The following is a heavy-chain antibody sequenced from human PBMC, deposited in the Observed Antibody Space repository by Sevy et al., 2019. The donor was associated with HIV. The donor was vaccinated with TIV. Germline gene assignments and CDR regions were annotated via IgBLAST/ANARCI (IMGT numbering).Heavy chain of an antibody. V-gene: IGHV3-30-3*01. CDR3: ARDGGYSIKCDPLY. CDR1: GFAFSTHA. D-gene: IGHD1-26*01. Sequence: GGSLRLSCAASGFAFSTHAMHWVRQAPGKGLEWVAVISYEGTETFYAASVEGRFTISRDNSKNMLSLQINSLKPEDTAVYYCARDGGYSIKCDPLYWGHGTLVTVSS. J-gene: IGHJ4*01. CDR2: ISYEGTET.